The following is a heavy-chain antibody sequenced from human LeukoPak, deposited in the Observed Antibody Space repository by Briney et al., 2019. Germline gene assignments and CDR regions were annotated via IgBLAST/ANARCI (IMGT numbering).Heavy chain of an antibody. V-gene: IGHV1-2*02. CDR2: INPNSGGT. J-gene: IGHJ3*02. CDR3: ARCFGGDCYDAFDI. Sequence: ASVKVSCKASGYTFTGYYMHWVRQAPGQGLEWMGWINPNSGGTNYAQKFQGRVTMTRDTSISTAYMELSRLRSDDTAVYYCARCFGGDCYDAFDIWGQGTMVTVSS. D-gene: IGHD2-21*02. CDR1: GYTFTGYY.